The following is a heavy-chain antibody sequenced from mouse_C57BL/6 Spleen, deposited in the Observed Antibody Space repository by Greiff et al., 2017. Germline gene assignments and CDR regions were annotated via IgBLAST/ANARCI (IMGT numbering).Heavy chain of an antibody. V-gene: IGHV3-6*01. CDR2: ISYDGSN. Sequence: DVKLQESGPGLVKPSQSLSLTCSVTGYSITSGYYWNWIRQFPGNKLEWMGYISYDGSNNYNPSLKNRISITRDTSKNQFFLKLNSVTTEDTATYYCARGGGYGNYRFDYWGQGTTLTVSS. J-gene: IGHJ2*01. CDR1: GYSITSGYY. CDR3: ARGGGYGNYRFDY. D-gene: IGHD2-1*01.